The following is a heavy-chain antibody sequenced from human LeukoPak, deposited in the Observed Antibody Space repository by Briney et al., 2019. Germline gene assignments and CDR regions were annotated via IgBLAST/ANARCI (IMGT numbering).Heavy chain of an antibody. CDR3: ARDGAADRAAPLGY. CDR1: GFTLSNHW. V-gene: IGHV3-7*01. Sequence: GGSLRLSCAASGFTLSNHWMIWVRQAPGKGLECVANIKQDGIEKYYLDSVKGRFTISRDNAKNSVYLQMNSLRVEDTAVYYCARDGAADRAAPLGYWGQGTLVTVSS. J-gene: IGHJ4*02. CDR2: IKQDGIEK. D-gene: IGHD3-16*01.